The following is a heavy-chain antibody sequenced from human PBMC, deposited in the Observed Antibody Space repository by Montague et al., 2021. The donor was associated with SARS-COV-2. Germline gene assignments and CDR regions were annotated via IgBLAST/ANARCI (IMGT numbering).Heavy chain of an antibody. V-gene: IGHV4-61*01. CDR3: ARELEIHDFLSGYYIGD. D-gene: IGHD3-3*01. J-gene: IGHJ4*02. CDR1: GGSVNSGSYH. CDR2: IYYSGST. Sequence: SETLSLTCTVSGGSVNSGSYHWNWIRQPPGKGLEWIGYIYYSGSTSYNPSLKSRVTISLDTSKNQFSLNLTSVTAADTALYFCARELEIHDFLSGYYIGDWGQGTLVNVSS.